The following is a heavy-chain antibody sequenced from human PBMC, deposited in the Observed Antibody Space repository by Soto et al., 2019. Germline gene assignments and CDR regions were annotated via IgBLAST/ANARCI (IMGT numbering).Heavy chain of an antibody. CDR2: IIPIFGTA. Sequence: ASVKVSCKASGGTFSSYAISWVRQAPGQGLEWMGGIIPIFGTANYAQKFQGRVTITADESTSTAYMELSSLRSEDTAVYYCARGFSSGYYFCDYWGQGTLVTVSS. V-gene: IGHV1-69*13. CDR3: ARGFSSGYYFCDY. D-gene: IGHD3-22*01. J-gene: IGHJ4*02. CDR1: GGTFSSYA.